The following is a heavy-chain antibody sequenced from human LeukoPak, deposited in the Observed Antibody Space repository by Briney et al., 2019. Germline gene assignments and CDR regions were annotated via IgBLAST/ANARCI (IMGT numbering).Heavy chain of an antibody. CDR1: GGSSSSFH. CDR2: IYTSGIT. D-gene: IGHD6-19*01. CDR3: ARDPGSSGWYYWYFDL. V-gene: IGHV4-4*07. Sequence: SETLSLXCAVSGGSSSSFHWSWIRQPAGKGLEWIGRIYTSGITNYNPSLKSRVAMSVDTSKNQFSLKLSSVTAADTAVYYCARDPGSSGWYYWYFDLWGRGTLVTVSS. J-gene: IGHJ2*01.